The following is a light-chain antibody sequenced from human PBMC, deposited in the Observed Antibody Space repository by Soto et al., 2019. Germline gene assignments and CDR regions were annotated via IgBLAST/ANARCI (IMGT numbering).Light chain of an antibody. CDR1: QSLSSW. CDR2: KAS. Sequence: DIQMTQSPSTLSASVGDRVIITCRASQSLSSWLAWYQQKPGKAPKLLIYKASSLESGVPSRFSGSGSGTEFTLTISSLQPDDFATYYCQQYNSYLYTFGQGTKLEIK. CDR3: QQYNSYLYT. J-gene: IGKJ2*01. V-gene: IGKV1-5*03.